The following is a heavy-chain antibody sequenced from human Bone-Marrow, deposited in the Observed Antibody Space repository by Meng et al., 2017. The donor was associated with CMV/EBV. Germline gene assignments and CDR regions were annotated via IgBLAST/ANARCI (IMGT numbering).Heavy chain of an antibody. V-gene: IGHV1-18*01. D-gene: IGHD4-17*01. Sequence: VRWGQSGVQLKKPASAVTCSLKASGYTFTSYGISELRQAPGQGVEWMGWISAYNGNTNYAQKLQSRVTMTTDTSTSTAYMELRSLRSDDTAVYYCARDLDYGDYASDYWGQGTLVTVSS. CDR2: ISAYNGNT. J-gene: IGHJ4*02. CDR3: ARDLDYGDYASDY. CDR1: GYTFTSYG.